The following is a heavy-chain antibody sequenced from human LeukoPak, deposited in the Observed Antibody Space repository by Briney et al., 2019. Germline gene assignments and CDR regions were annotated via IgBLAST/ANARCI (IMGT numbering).Heavy chain of an antibody. CDR2: IYHSGST. Sequence: SETLSLTCTVSGGSISSGGYYWSWIRQPPGKGLEWVGYIYHSGSTYYNPSLKSRVTISVDRSKNQFSLKLSSVTAADTAVYYCARDCSGGSCYLFDPWGQGTLVTVSS. V-gene: IGHV4-30-2*01. J-gene: IGHJ5*02. CDR1: GGSISSGGYY. D-gene: IGHD2-15*01. CDR3: ARDCSGGSCYLFDP.